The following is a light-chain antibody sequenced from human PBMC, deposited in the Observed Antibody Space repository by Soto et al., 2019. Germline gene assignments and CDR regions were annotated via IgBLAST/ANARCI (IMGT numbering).Light chain of an antibody. CDR1: SSDVGAYKY. CDR2: EVT. J-gene: IGLJ3*02. CDR3: TSYVGNDIWV. Sequence: QSALTQPPSASGSPGQSVTISCTGTSSDVGAYKYVSWYQQYPGKAPKLMIYEVTKRPSGVPDRFSGSKSGYTASLTVSGLQAEDEADYYCTSYVGNDIWVFGGGTQLTVL. V-gene: IGLV2-8*01.